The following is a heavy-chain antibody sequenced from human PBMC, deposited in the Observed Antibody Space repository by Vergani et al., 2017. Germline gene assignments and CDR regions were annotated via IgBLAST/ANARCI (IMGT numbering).Heavy chain of an antibody. CDR3: ARMGDSVYGRTYSGWFDP. Sequence: QVQLVQSGAEVKKPGSSVKVSCKASGGTFSSYAISWVRQAPGQGLEWMGGISPIFGTANYAQKFQGRVTITADESTSTAYMERSSLRSEDTAVYYCARMGDSVYGRTYSGWFDPWGQGTLVTVSS. D-gene: IGHD5/OR15-5a*01. J-gene: IGHJ5*02. CDR1: GGTFSSYA. V-gene: IGHV1-69*01. CDR2: ISPIFGTA.